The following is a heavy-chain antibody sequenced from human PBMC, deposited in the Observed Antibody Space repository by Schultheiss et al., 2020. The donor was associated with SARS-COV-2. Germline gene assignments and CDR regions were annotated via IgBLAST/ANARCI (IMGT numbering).Heavy chain of an antibody. CDR3: ARVDDWNYRYYFDY. J-gene: IGHJ4*02. D-gene: IGHD1-7*01. V-gene: IGHV4-61*08. CDR2: IYYSGRT. Sequence: SETLSLTCTVSGGSISSGDYYWSWIRQHPGKGLEWIGYIYYSGRTTYNPSLKSRVTLSLDTSQNQFSLRLSSVTSADTAVYYCARVDDWNYRYYFDYWGQGTLVTVSS. CDR1: GGSISSGDYY.